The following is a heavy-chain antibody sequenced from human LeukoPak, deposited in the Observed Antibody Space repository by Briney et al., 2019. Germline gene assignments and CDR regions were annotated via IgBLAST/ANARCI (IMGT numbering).Heavy chain of an antibody. CDR3: AKGDPYYFDY. CDR2: IKQDGSGK. CDR1: GFPFSSYW. Sequence: GGSLRLSCAASGFPFSSYWMSWVRQAPGRGLEWVANIKQDGSGKYYVDSVKGRFTISRDNAKNSLYLQMNSLRAEDTAVYYCAKGDPYYFDYWGQGTLVTVSS. J-gene: IGHJ4*02. V-gene: IGHV3-7*03.